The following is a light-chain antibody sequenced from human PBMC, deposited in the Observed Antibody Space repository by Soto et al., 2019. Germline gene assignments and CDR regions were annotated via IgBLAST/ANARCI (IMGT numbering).Light chain of an antibody. CDR3: MQSTQLPLT. V-gene: IGKV2D-29*02. CDR1: QSLLSSGGETY. Sequence: DIVMSPTPLPLSVTPGQPASISCRSRQSLLSSGGETYLFWYLQRPGQSPQLLIYEVSNRISAVPDRFSGSGSGTDFTLKISRVEAEDAGVYYCMQSTQLPLTFGQGTRLEI. J-gene: IGKJ5*01. CDR2: EVS.